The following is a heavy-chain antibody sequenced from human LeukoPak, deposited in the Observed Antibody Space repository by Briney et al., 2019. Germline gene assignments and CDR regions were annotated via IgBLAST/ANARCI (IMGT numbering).Heavy chain of an antibody. V-gene: IGHV1-3*01. CDR3: ARDSVVGNRWPFDY. CDR1: GYTFTSYA. J-gene: IGHJ4*02. Sequence: ASVKVSCKASGYTFTSYAMHWVRQAPGQRFEWMGWINAGNGNTKYSQKFQGRVTITRDTSASTAYMELSSLRSEDTAVYYCARDSVVGNRWPFDYWGQGTLVTVSS. CDR2: INAGNGNT. D-gene: IGHD2-2*01.